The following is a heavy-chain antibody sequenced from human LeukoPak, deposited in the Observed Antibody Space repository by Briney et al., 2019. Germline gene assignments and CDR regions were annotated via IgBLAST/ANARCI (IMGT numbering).Heavy chain of an antibody. V-gene: IGHV4-59*12. D-gene: IGHD6-19*01. Sequence: SETLSLTCTVSGGSISSYYWSWIRQPPGKGLEWIGYIYYSGSTNYNPSLKSRVTISVDTSKNQFSLKLSSVTAADTAVYYCAKMGLKQWPYNYFDYWAREPWSPSPQ. J-gene: IGHJ4*02. CDR1: GGSISSYY. CDR3: AKMGLKQWPYNYFDY. CDR2: IYYSGST.